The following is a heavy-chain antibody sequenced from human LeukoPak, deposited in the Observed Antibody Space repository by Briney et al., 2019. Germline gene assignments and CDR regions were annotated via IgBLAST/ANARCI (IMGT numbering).Heavy chain of an antibody. V-gene: IGHV4-4*07. Sequence: SETLSLTCAVYGGSFSGYYWSWIRQPPGKGLEWIGRIYTSGSTNYNPSLKSRVTMSVDTSKNQFSLKLSSVTAADTAVYYCARDLAVAGNLDWFDPWGQGTLVTVSS. D-gene: IGHD6-19*01. J-gene: IGHJ5*02. CDR1: GGSFSGYY. CDR3: ARDLAVAGNLDWFDP. CDR2: IYTSGST.